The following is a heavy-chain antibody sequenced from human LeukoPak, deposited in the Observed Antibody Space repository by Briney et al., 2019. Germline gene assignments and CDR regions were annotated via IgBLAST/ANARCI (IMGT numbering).Heavy chain of an antibody. CDR2: IYWDNDK. D-gene: IGHD2-15*01. J-gene: IGHJ4*02. Sequence: ESGPTLVNPTQTLTLTCTFSGFSLSTSGVGVGWIRQPPGKALEWLALIYWDNDKRYSPSLKSRLTITKDTSKNQVVLTMTNMDPVDTAIYYCARSVVAATYFDYWGQGTLVTVSS. V-gene: IGHV2-5*02. CDR1: GFSLSTSGVG. CDR3: ARSVVAATYFDY.